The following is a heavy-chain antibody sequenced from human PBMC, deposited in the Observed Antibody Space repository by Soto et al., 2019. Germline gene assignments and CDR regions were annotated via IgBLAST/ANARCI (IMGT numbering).Heavy chain of an antibody. CDR3: ARDGPYSGYDFGAFDI. CDR1: GFTFSSYA. D-gene: IGHD5-12*01. J-gene: IGHJ3*02. CDR2: ISYDGSNK. V-gene: IGHV3-30-3*01. Sequence: GGSLRLSCAASGFTFSSYAMHWVRQAPGKGLEWVAVISYDGSNKYYADSVKGRFTISRDNSKNTLYLQMNSLRAEDTAVYYCARDGPYSGYDFGAFDIWGQGTMVTVSS.